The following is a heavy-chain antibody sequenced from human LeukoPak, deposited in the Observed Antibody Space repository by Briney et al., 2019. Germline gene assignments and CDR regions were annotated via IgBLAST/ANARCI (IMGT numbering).Heavy chain of an antibody. CDR3: AREVCSAGSCCRPDH. D-gene: IGHD2-15*01. CDR1: GGSFSDYSYY. CDR2: VNHSGST. V-gene: IGHV4-34*01. Sequence: PSETLSLTCAVYGGSFSDYSYYWIWIRQPPGKGLEWIGEVNHSGSTNYNPSLKSRVTISLDRSKNQFSLKLTSVTAADTAVYYCAREVCSAGSCCRPDHWGQGTLVTVSS. J-gene: IGHJ4*02.